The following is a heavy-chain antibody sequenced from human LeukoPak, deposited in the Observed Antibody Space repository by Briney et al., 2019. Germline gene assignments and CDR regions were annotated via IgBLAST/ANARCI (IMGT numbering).Heavy chain of an antibody. D-gene: IGHD3-22*01. V-gene: IGHV1-69*13. Sequence: ASVKVSCKASGGTFSSYAISWVRQAPGQGLEWMGGIIPIFGTANYAQKFQGRVTITADESTSTAYMELSSLRSEDTAVYYCARGEYYYDSSGYPRAFDIWGQGTMVTVSS. J-gene: IGHJ3*02. CDR2: IIPIFGTA. CDR3: ARGEYYYDSSGYPRAFDI. CDR1: GGTFSSYA.